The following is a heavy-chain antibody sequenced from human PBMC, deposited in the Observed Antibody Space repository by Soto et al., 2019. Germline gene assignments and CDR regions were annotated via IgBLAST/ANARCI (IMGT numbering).Heavy chain of an antibody. CDR3: ARAPASAADYGDYVPRDNNWFDP. CDR2: IIPIFGTA. D-gene: IGHD4-17*01. Sequence: SVKVSCKASGGTFSSYAISWVRQAPGQGLERMRGIIPIFGTANYAQKFQGRVTMTRDTSTSTVYMELSSLRSEDTAVYYCARAPASAADYGDYVPRDNNWFDPWGQGTLVTVSS. CDR1: GGTFSSYA. V-gene: IGHV1-69*05. J-gene: IGHJ5*02.